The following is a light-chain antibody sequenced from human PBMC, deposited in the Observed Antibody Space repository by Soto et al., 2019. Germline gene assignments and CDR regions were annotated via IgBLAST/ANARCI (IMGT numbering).Light chain of an antibody. J-gene: IGLJ1*01. CDR2: YVS. V-gene: IGLV2-14*03. Sequence: QSVLTQPASVSGSPGQSITISCTGTSSDVGGYNYVSWYQQHPGKAPKLMIYYVSHRPSGVSNRFSGSKSGNTASLTISGLQAEDEADYYCSSYTSINYYVFGTGTKVTVL. CDR3: SSYTSINYYV. CDR1: SSDVGGYNY.